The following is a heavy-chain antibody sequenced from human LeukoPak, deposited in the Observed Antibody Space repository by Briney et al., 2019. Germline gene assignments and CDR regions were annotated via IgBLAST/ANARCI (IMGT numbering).Heavy chain of an antibody. J-gene: IGHJ4*02. CDR1: GGSISSYY. D-gene: IGHD2-2*01. CDR2: IYTSGST. V-gene: IGHV4-4*07. Sequence: SETLSLTCTVSGGSISSYYWSWIRQPAGKGLEWIGRIYTSGSTNYNPSLKGRVTMSVDTSKNQLSLKLSSVTAADTAVYYCASHCSTTTCLGVDYWGQGTLVTVSS. CDR3: ASHCSTTTCLGVDY.